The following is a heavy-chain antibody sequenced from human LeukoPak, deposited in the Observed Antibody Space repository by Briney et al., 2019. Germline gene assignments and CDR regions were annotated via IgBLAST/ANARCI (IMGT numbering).Heavy chain of an antibody. V-gene: IGHV4-59*08. D-gene: IGHD6-13*01. CDR3: ERWGIAAAGPSFDY. CDR1: GGSISSYY. Sequence: SETLSLTCTVSGGSISSYYWSWIRQPPGKGLEWIGYIYYSGSTNYNPSLKSRVTISVDTSKNQFSLKLSSVTAADTAVYYCERWGIAAAGPSFDYWGQGTLVTVSS. J-gene: IGHJ4*02. CDR2: IYYSGST.